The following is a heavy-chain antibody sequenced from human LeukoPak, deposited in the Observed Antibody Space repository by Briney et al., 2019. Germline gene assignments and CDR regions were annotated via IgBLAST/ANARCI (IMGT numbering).Heavy chain of an antibody. V-gene: IGHV3-7*01. D-gene: IGHD1-26*01. CDR1: GFTFSNYW. CDR2: IKQDGSER. CDR3: ARYGGSYYFDN. J-gene: IGHJ4*02. Sequence: AGGSLRLSCAASGFTFSNYWMSWVRQAPGKGLEWVANIKQDGSERYYVDSVKGRFTISRDNAKNSLYLQMNSLRAEDTAVYYCARYGGSYYFDNWGQGTLVTVSS.